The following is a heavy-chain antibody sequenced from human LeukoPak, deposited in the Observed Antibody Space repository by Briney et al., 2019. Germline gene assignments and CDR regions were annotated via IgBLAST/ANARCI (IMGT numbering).Heavy chain of an antibody. V-gene: IGHV3-7*04. CDR2: IKPDGSEE. D-gene: IGHD3-9*01. Sequence: GGSLRLSCAASGVTFSSTWMTWVRQAPGKGLEWVANIKPDGSEEHYVDSVKGRFTISRDNAKNSLYLQMNSLRAEDTAVYLCTRYHDTLTGRYGMDVWGQGTTVIVSS. CDR1: GVTFSSTW. J-gene: IGHJ6*02. CDR3: TRYHDTLTGRYGMDV.